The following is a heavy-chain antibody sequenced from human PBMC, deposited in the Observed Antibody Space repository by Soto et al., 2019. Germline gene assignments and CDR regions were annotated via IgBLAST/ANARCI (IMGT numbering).Heavy chain of an antibody. J-gene: IGHJ6*03. CDR3: ARGGRSAYYYYMGV. CDR1: GGSISTYY. V-gene: IGHV4-59*01. Sequence: SETVSLTCTVSGGSISTYYWSWVRQPLGKGLEWIGYVYYSGSTNYNPSLKSRVTISVDTSKNQFSLKLTSVTAADTAMYYCARGGRSAYYYYMGVWGKGTTVTVSS. CDR2: VYYSGST.